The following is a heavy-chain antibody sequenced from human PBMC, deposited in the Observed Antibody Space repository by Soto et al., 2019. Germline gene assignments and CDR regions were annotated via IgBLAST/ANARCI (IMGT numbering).Heavy chain of an antibody. CDR1: GFSFSGYA. CDR3: AKNSKGYSGSYFDY. V-gene: IGHV3-23*01. CDR2: ISGSGAST. J-gene: IGHJ4*02. D-gene: IGHD1-26*01. Sequence: EVQLLESGGGVGQPGGSLRLSCAATGFSFSGYAMSWVRQAAGKGLEWVSTISGSGASTFYADSVKARFTISRDNSKNTCYLQINSLRAEDTAVYYCAKNSKGYSGSYFDYWGQGTLVTVSS.